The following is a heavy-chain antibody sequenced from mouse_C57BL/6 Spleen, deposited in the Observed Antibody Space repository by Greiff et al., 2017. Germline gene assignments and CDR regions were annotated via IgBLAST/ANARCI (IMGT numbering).Heavy chain of an antibody. CDR2: IYPGSGST. CDR1: GYTFTSYW. J-gene: IGHJ4*01. V-gene: IGHV1-55*01. Sequence: QVQLQQPGAELVKPGASVKMSCKASGYTFTSYWITWVKQRPGQGLEWIGDIYPGSGSTKYNEKFKSKATLTVDTSSSTAYMQLSSLTSEDAAVYYCARGVYYYGSSYLDYWGQGTSVTVSS. CDR3: ARGVYYYGSSYLDY. D-gene: IGHD1-1*01.